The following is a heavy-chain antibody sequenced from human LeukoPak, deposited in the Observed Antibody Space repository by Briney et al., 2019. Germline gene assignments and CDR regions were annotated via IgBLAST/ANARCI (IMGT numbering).Heavy chain of an antibody. J-gene: IGHJ4*02. Sequence: GGSLRLSCAASGFTFSSYSMNWVRQAPGKGLEWVSSISGSGGSTYYADSVKGRFTISRDNSKNTLYLQMNSLRAEDTAVYYCAKDYYDSSGYPAFDYWGQGTLVTVSS. CDR2: ISGSGGST. CDR3: AKDYYDSSGYPAFDY. D-gene: IGHD3-22*01. CDR1: GFTFSSYS. V-gene: IGHV3-23*01.